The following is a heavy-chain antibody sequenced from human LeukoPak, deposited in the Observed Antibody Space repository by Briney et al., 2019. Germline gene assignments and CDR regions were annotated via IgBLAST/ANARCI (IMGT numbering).Heavy chain of an antibody. CDR1: GFTFSSYA. V-gene: IGHV3-30-3*01. CDR2: ISYDGSYK. J-gene: IGHJ5*02. CDR3: ARGISMVRGVIPSYNWFDP. Sequence: PGGSLRLSYAASGFTFSSYAMHWVRQAPGKGLEWVAVISYDGSYKYHADSVKGRFTISRDNSRNTLYLQMNSLRAEDTAVYYCARGISMVRGVIPSYNWFDPWAREPWSPSPQ. D-gene: IGHD3-10*01.